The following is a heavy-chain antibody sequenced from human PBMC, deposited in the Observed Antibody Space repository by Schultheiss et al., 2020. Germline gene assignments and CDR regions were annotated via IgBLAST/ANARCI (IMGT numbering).Heavy chain of an antibody. CDR1: GFTFSSYA. CDR3: AKGDYGDYVPFPFDY. D-gene: IGHD4-17*01. J-gene: IGHJ4*02. Sequence: GGSLRLSCSASGFTFSSYAMHWVRQAPGKGLEWVSVIYSCGSTYYADSVKGRFTISRDNSKNTLYLQMNSLRAEDTAVYYCAKGDYGDYVPFPFDYWGQGTLVTVSS. CDR2: IYSCGST. V-gene: IGHV3-NL1*01.